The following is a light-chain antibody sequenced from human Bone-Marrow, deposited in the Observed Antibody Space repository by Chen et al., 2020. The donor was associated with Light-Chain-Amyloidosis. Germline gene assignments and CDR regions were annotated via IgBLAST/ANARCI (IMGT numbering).Light chain of an antibody. J-gene: IGLJ3*02. CDR2: DDS. CDR3: QVWDRSSDRPV. CDR1: NLGSTS. Sequence: SSVLTPPSSVSVAPGQTATIARGGDNLGSTSVHWYQQTPGQAPLLVVYDDSGRPSGIPERLSGSNSGNTATLTISRVEAGDEADYYCQVWDRSSDRPVFGGGTKLTVL. V-gene: IGLV3-21*02.